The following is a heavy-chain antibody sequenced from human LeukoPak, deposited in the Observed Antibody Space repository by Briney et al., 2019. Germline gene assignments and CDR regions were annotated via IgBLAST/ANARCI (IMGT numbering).Heavy chain of an antibody. V-gene: IGHV3-30*02. J-gene: IGHJ4*02. CDR1: GFTFSSYG. D-gene: IGHD6-19*01. CDR3: AKVHYSSGWLRPFDY. Sequence: PGGSLRLSCAASGFTFSSYGMHWVRQAPGKGLEWVAFIRYDGSNKYYADSVKGRFTISRDNSKNTLYLQMNSLRAEDTAVYYCAKVHYSSGWLRPFDYWGQGTLVTVSS. CDR2: IRYDGSNK.